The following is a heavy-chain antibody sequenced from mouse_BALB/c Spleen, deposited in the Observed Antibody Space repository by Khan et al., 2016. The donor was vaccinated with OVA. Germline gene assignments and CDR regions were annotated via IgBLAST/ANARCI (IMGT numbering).Heavy chain of an antibody. CDR3: SRSGTSTTVLATDCDY. CDR2: ISYSGST. Sequence: EVQLQESGPGLVNPSQSLSLTCTVTGYSITSDYAWYWIRQFPGNKLEWMGYISYSGSTSYNPSLKSRLSITRDTSKNQVFRQLDSVTTEDTASYFCSRSGTSTTVLATDCDYWCQGTTLTVSS. D-gene: IGHD1-1*01. J-gene: IGHJ2*01. CDR1: GYSITSDYA. V-gene: IGHV3-2*02.